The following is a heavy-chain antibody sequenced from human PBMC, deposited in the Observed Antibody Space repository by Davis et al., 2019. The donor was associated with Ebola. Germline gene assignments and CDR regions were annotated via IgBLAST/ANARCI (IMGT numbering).Heavy chain of an antibody. CDR2: IIPILGIA. CDR3: ARVASRRLAGYPDY. Sequence: SVKVSCKASGGTFSSYAISWVRQAPGQGLEWMGRIIPILGIANYAQKFQGRVTMTRDTSTSTVYMELSSLRSEDTAVYYCARVASRRLAGYPDYWGQGTLVTVSS. CDR1: GGTFSSYA. J-gene: IGHJ4*02. V-gene: IGHV1-69*04. D-gene: IGHD3-9*01.